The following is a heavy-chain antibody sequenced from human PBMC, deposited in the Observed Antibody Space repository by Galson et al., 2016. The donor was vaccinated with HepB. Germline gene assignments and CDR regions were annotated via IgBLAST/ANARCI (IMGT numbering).Heavy chain of an antibody. CDR1: GFTFNNYA. D-gene: IGHD5-18*01. V-gene: IGHV3-23*01. CDR2: ISGSGGYT. Sequence: SLRLSCAASGFTFNNYAMNWVRQAPGKGLEWVSAISGSGGYTHYAGSVKGRFTISRVNSKNALYLQMDRLRVEDTAVYYCAKDRGIGYSYGYSSEYYGMDVWGPGTTVTVSS. J-gene: IGHJ6*02. CDR3: AKDRGIGYSYGYSSEYYGMDV.